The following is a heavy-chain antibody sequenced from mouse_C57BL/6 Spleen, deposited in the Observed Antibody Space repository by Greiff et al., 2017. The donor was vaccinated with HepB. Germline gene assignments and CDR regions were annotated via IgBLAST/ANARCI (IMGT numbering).Heavy chain of an antibody. CDR3: ARSDYYGSSSPFDY. CDR2: IDPSDSET. Sequence: QVQLQQPGAELVRPGSSVKLSCKASGYTFTSYWMHWVKQRPIQGLEWIGNIDPSDSETHYNQKFKDKATLTVDKSSSTAYMQLSSLTSEDSAVYYCARSDYYGSSSPFDYWGQGTTLTVSS. CDR1: GYTFTSYW. J-gene: IGHJ2*01. D-gene: IGHD1-1*01. V-gene: IGHV1-52*01.